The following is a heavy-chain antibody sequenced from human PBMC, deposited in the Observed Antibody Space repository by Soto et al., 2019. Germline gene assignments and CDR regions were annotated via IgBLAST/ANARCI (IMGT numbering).Heavy chain of an antibody. J-gene: IGHJ5*02. CDR2: ISGRGGSP. Sequence: EVQLLESGGGLVQPGGSLRLSCAASGFTFSGHTMSWVRQAPGKGLEWVSAISGRGGSPSYADSVQGRFTISRDNPKNTLYLQMSSLRVEDTAIYYCAKARCSSNTCYVPDHWGQGTLVTVSS. CDR3: AKARCSSNTCYVPDH. V-gene: IGHV3-23*01. CDR1: GFTFSGHT. D-gene: IGHD2-15*01.